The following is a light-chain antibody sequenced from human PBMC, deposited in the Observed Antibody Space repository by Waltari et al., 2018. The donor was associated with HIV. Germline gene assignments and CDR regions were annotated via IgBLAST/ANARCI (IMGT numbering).Light chain of an antibody. J-gene: IGKJ1*01. CDR3: QQYYSTPRGWT. Sequence: DIVMTQSPDSLAVSLGERATINCKSSQSVLYSSNNKNYLAWYQQKPGQPPKLLIYWASTRESGVPDRVSGSGSGTDFTLTISSLQAEDVAVYYGQQYYSTPRGWTFGQGTKVEIK. CDR2: WAS. CDR1: QSVLYSSNNKNY. V-gene: IGKV4-1*01.